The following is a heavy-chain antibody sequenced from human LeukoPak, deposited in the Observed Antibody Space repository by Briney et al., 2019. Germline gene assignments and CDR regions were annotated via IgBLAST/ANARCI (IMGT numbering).Heavy chain of an antibody. CDR2: ISGSGGST. Sequence: GGSLRLSCAASGFTFSSYAMSWVRQAPGKGLEWVSAISGSGGSTYYADSVKGRFTISRDNSKNTLYLQMNSLRAEDTAVYYCAKDVYQLVGSIGDYWGQGTLVTVSS. D-gene: IGHD2-2*01. CDR1: GFTFSSYA. V-gene: IGHV3-23*01. CDR3: AKDVYQLVGSIGDY. J-gene: IGHJ4*02.